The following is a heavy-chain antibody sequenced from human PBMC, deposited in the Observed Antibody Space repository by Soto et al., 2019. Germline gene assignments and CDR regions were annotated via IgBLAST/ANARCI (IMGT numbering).Heavy chain of an antibody. CDR3: GRGRSGQIVVFY. CDR1: GYTFTGHY. CDR2: IGPESGAT. Sequence: QVQLVQSGAEVKKPGASVKVSCKASGYTFTGHYIHWVRQAPEQGPEWMGEIGPESGATRYAQKFQGRVTMTRDMPITTAYRELNNLSPADTAVYYGGRGRSGQIVVFYWGQGTPVTVPS. J-gene: IGHJ4*02. V-gene: IGHV1-2*02. D-gene: IGHD1-26*01.